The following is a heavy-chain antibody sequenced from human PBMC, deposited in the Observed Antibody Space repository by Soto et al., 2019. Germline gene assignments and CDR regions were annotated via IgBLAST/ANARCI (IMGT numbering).Heavy chain of an antibody. J-gene: IGHJ4*02. CDR3: ARVPHDYPKGPYYLDY. Sequence: QVQLVQSGAEVKKPGSSVKVSCKASGGTFSSYAISWVRQAPGQGLEWMGGIIPIFGTANYAQKFQGRVTITADESPSTAYMELSSLRSEDTAVYYCARVPHDYPKGPYYLDYWGQGTLVTVSS. CDR2: IIPIFGTA. CDR1: GGTFSSYA. D-gene: IGHD4-17*01. V-gene: IGHV1-69*01.